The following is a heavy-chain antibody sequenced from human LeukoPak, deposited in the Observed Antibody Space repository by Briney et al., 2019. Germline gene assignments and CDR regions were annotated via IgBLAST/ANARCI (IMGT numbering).Heavy chain of an antibody. CDR1: GYTFTGYY. CDR2: INPNSGGT. CDR3: ARAETPFYYDSSGYYYVPVAFDI. V-gene: IGHV1-2*02. J-gene: IGHJ3*02. D-gene: IGHD3-22*01. Sequence: ASVKVSCKASGYTFTGYYMHWVRQAPGQGLEWMGWINPNSGGTNYAQKFQGRVTMTRDTSISTAYRELSRLRSDDTAVYYCARAETPFYYDSSGYYYVPVAFDIWGQGTMVTV.